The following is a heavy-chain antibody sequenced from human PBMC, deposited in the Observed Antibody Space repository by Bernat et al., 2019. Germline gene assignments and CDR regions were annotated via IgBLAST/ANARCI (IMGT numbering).Heavy chain of an antibody. V-gene: IGHV3-43*02. Sequence: EVQLVESGGGVVQPGGSLRLSCAASGFTFDDYAMHWVRQAPGKGLEWVSLISGDGGSTYYADAVKGRFTISRDNSKNSLYLQMNSLRTEDTALYYCAKVGASLDLLQKDYYYGMDVWGQGTTVTVSS. CDR2: ISGDGGST. J-gene: IGHJ6*02. CDR3: AKVGASLDLLQKDYYYGMDV. D-gene: IGHD1-26*01. CDR1: GFTFDDYA.